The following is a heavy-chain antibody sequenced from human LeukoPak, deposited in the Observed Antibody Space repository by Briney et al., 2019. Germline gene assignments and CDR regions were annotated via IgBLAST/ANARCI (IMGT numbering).Heavy chain of an antibody. V-gene: IGHV3-64*01. CDR3: ATCKGTCYSPIYYYGMDV. D-gene: IGHD2-15*01. J-gene: IGHJ6*02. CDR1: GSTFSSYA. CDR2: ISSNGGST. Sequence: SGGSLRLSCAASGSTFSSYAMHWVRQAPGKGLEYVSAISSNGGSTYYANSVKGRFTISRDNSKNTLYLQMGSLRAEDMAVYYCATCKGTCYSPIYYYGMDVWGQGTMVTVSS.